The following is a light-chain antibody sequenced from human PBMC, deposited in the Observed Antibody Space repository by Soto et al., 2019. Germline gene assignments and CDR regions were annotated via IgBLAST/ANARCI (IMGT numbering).Light chain of an antibody. CDR2: AAT. J-gene: IGKJ5*01. V-gene: IGKV1-39*01. CDR3: QQFNSL. Sequence: DIHLTQSPSSLSASVCDRVAITCRASQTINTYSSWYQHKAGQAPRLLIYAATSLQSGVPSRFSGSGSGTDFTLTISSLQPEDFATYYCQQFNSLVGQGARLEI. CDR1: QTINTY.